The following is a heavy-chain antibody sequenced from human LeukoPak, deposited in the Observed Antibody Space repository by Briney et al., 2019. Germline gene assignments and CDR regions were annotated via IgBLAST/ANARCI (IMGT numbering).Heavy chain of an antibody. CDR1: GFTVISNY. Sequence: PGWSLRLSCAASGFTVISNYMSWVGQAPGKGREWVSVIYSGGSTYYADSVKGRFTISRDNSKNTLYLQMNSLRAEDTAVYYCARDLAMADAFDIWGQGTMVTVSS. CDR2: IYSGGST. CDR3: ARDLAMADAFDI. V-gene: IGHV3-53*01. J-gene: IGHJ3*02. D-gene: IGHD5-18*01.